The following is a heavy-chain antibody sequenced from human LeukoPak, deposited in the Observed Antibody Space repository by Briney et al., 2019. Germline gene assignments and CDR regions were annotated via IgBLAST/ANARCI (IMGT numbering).Heavy chain of an antibody. CDR1: GYTFTSYG. CDR3: AIAATRDNYYYYGMDV. CDR2: ISAYNGNT. J-gene: IGHJ6*04. Sequence: ASVKVSCKASGYTFTSYGISWVRQAPGQGLEWMGWISAYNGNTNYAQKLQGRGTMTTDTSTSTAYMELRSLRSDDTAVYYCAIAATRDNYYYYGMDVWGKGTTVTVSS. D-gene: IGHD1/OR15-1a*01. V-gene: IGHV1-18*04.